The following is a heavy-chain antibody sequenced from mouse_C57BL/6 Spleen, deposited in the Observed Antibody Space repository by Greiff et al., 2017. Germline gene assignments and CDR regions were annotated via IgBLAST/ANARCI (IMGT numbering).Heavy chain of an antibody. CDR2: ISYDGSN. CDR1: GYSITSGYY. Sequence: EVKLQESGPGLVKPSQSLSLTCSVTGYSITSGYYWNWIRQFPGNKLEWMGYISYDGSNNYNPSLKNRISITRDTSKNQFFLKLNSVTTEDTATYYCARDGHYYGSTPFAYWGQGTLVTVSA. D-gene: IGHD1-1*01. V-gene: IGHV3-6*01. J-gene: IGHJ3*01. CDR3: ARDGHYYGSTPFAY.